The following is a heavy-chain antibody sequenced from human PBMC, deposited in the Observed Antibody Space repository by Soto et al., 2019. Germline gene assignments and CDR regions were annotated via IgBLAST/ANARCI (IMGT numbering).Heavy chain of an antibody. CDR3: AKLVGGVKAIGAPGDWLDP. CDR1: GFMSSGYG. CDR2: ISHDGSEK. V-gene: IGHV3-30*18. D-gene: IGHD3-3*01. J-gene: IGHJ5*02. Sequence: QVQLVESGGGVVQPGDSLRLSCAASGFMSSGYGMHWIRQAPGKGLEWVAVISHDGSEKYYGDSVKGRCTVSRDNSNNTLFLQIDSLRAEDTAVYYCAKLVGGVKAIGAPGDWLDPWGQGTLVTVSS.